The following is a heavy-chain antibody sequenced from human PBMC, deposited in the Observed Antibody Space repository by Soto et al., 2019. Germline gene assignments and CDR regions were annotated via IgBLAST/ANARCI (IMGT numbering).Heavy chain of an antibody. J-gene: IGHJ3*02. CDR1: GFTFSSYG. Sequence: GGSLRLSCAASGFTFSSYGMHWVRQAPGKGLEWVAVISYDGSNKYYADSVKGRFTISRDNSKNTAFLQMNSLTAGDTAVYYCAKATATGGGAFDICGQGTVVTVSS. CDR2: ISYDGSNK. D-gene: IGHD2-8*02. V-gene: IGHV3-30*18. CDR3: AKATATGGGAFDI.